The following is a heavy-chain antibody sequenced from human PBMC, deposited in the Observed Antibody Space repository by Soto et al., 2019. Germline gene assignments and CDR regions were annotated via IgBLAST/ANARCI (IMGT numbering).Heavy chain of an antibody. CDR2: IKSKIAGGTT. D-gene: IGHD2-15*01. J-gene: IGHJ4*02. CDR3: TTDSTQTFCDGGPCYSVQTKIHDY. V-gene: IGHV3-15*01. CDR1: GFTFSNGW. Sequence: EVQLVESGGGLVKPGGSLRLSCAASGFTFSNGWMSWVRQAPGKGLDWVGRIKSKIAGGTTDYSAPVKGRFTISRDDSKDTLYLQMNSLKTEDTAVYYCTTDSTQTFCDGGPCYSVQTKIHDYLGQGTLVTVSS.